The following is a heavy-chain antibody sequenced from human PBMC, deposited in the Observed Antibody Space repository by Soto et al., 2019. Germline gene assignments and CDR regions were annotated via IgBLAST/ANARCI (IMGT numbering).Heavy chain of an antibody. D-gene: IGHD1-7*01. J-gene: IGHJ5*02. CDR2: ISSSGSTI. CDR3: AMWDYNWTYGECPP. CDR1: GFTFSSYE. V-gene: IGHV3-48*03. Sequence: EVQLVESGGGLVQPGGSLRLSCAASGFTFSSYEMNWVRQAPGKGLEWVSYISSSGSTIYYADSVKGRFTISRDNAKNSLYLQMNSLRAEDTAVYYCAMWDYNWTYGECPPWGQGTLVTVSS.